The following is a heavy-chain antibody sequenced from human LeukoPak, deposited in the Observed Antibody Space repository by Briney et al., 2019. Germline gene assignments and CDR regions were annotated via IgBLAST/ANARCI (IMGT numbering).Heavy chain of an antibody. CDR1: GFSFDDHA. CDR3: ARDMTAHSSAVSGVPGDY. Sequence: GGSLRLSCAASGFSFDDHAMHWVRQAPGKGLEWVSLINWDGSLIYYGDSVRGRFTISRDNSKNSLFLQMHSLGAEDSAFYYCARDMTAHSSAVSGVPGDYWGQGTLVTVSS. V-gene: IGHV3-43D*03. CDR2: INWDGSLI. D-gene: IGHD2-21*02. J-gene: IGHJ4*02.